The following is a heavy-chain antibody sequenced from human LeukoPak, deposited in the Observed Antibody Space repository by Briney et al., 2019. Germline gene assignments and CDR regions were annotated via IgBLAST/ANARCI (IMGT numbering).Heavy chain of an antibody. J-gene: IGHJ4*02. CDR3: ARDLSASWSTFGY. Sequence: GGSPRLSCEDSGSKFDDYGMSWVRQAPGRGLEWVAGINWDGGSPFYADSVKGRFTISRDHAKNTLYLQMDSLRVEDTALYYCARDLSASWSTFGYWGQGTLVTVSS. CDR2: INWDGGSP. D-gene: IGHD6-13*01. CDR1: GSKFDDYG. V-gene: IGHV3-20*04.